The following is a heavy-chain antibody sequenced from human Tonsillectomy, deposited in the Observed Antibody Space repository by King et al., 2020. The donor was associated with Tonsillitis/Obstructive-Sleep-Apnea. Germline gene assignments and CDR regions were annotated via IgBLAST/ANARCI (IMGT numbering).Heavy chain of an antibody. CDR1: GVTFSSYA. D-gene: IGHD1/OR15-1a*01. Sequence: QLVQSGGGLVQPGGSLRLSGAASGVTFSSYAMSGVRQAPGKGLEWVSAISGSGGSTYYADSVKGRFTISRDNSKNTLYRQMNSLRAEDTALYYCAKDGNGITYYFDYWGQGTLVTVSS. V-gene: IGHV3-23*04. J-gene: IGHJ4*02. CDR2: ISGSGGST. CDR3: AKDGNGITYYFDY.